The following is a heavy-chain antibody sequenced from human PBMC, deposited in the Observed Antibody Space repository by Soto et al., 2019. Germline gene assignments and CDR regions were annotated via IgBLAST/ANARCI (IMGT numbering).Heavy chain of an antibody. V-gene: IGHV4-4*07. CDR3: ARDFYSGSWYGAGYYYYGMDV. CDR2: IYTSGST. D-gene: IGHD6-13*01. J-gene: IGHJ6*02. Sequence: QVQLQESGPGLVKPSETLSLTCTVSGGSISSYYWSWIRQPAGKGLEWIGRIYTSGSTNYNPSLKRRVTMSVDTSKNQFSLKLSSVTAEDKAVYYCARDFYSGSWYGAGYYYYGMDVWGQGTTDTVSS. CDR1: GGSISSYY.